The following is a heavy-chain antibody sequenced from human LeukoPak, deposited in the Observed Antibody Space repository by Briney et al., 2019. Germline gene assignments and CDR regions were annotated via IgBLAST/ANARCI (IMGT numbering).Heavy chain of an antibody. CDR3: ARRRYNWNAIDY. Sequence: GGSLRLSCAASGFTFSDYYMSWIRQAPGKGLEWVSYISSSGSTLYYADSVKGRITISRDNAKNSPYLQMNSLRAEDTAVYYCARRRYNWNAIDYWGQGTLVTVSS. D-gene: IGHD1-20*01. CDR1: GFTFSDYY. V-gene: IGHV3-11*01. J-gene: IGHJ4*02. CDR2: ISSSGSTL.